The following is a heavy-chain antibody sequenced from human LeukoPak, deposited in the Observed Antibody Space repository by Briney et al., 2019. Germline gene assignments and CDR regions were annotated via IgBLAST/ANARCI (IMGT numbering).Heavy chain of an antibody. Sequence: PGRSLRLSCAASGFTFSSYGMHWVRQAPGKGLEWVAFIRYDGSNKYYADSVKGRFTISRDNSKNTLYLQMNSLRAGDTAVYYCAKDLGAGWYFVGYWGQGTLVTVSS. J-gene: IGHJ4*02. D-gene: IGHD6-19*01. CDR2: IRYDGSNK. CDR3: AKDLGAGWYFVGY. CDR1: GFTFSSYG. V-gene: IGHV3-30*02.